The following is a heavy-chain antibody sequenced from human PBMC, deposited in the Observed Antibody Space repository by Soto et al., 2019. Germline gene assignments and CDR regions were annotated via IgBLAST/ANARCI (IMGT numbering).Heavy chain of an antibody. CDR3: LKWSASYGDVLDV. J-gene: IGHJ6*02. D-gene: IGHD5-18*01. V-gene: IGHV5-51*01. CDR2: IYPGDSDT. CDR1: GYSFTSYW. Sequence: LRESLKISCKGSGYSFTSYWIGWVRQMPGKGLEWMGIIYPGDSDTRYSPSFQGQVTISADKSISTAYLQWSSLKASDTAMYYCLKWSASYGDVLDVWAQRSTV.